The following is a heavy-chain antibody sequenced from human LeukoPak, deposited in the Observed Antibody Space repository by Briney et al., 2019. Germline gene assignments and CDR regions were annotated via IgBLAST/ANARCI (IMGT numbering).Heavy chain of an antibody. CDR3: ARDPRGYSGYGPGVYFDY. J-gene: IGHJ4*02. D-gene: IGHD5-12*01. CDR2: IYTSGST. CDR1: GGSISSYY. Sequence: PSETLSLTCTVSGGSISSYYWSWIRQPAGKGLEWIGRIYTSGSTNYNPSIKSRVTMSVDTSKNQFSLKLSSVTAADTAVYYCARDPRGYSGYGPGVYFDYWGQGTLVTVSS. V-gene: IGHV4-4*07.